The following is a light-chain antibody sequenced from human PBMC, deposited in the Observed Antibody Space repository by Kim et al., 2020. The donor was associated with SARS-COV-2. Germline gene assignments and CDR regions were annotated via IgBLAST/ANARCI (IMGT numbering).Light chain of an antibody. CDR1: QGVSGF. CDR3: RRTSGPIT. V-gene: IGKV3D-11*01. J-gene: IGKJ5*01. Sequence: EIELTQSPSTLSSSGGDPATISCRASQGVSGFLAWYQQKPGQAPRLLIYDASTRAAGIPARFSGSGSGTDFTLTINTLEPEDFAIYYCRRTSGPITFGQGTQLEIK. CDR2: DAS.